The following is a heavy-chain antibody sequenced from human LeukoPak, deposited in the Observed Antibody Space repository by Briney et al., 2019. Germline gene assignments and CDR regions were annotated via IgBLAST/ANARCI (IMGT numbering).Heavy chain of an antibody. J-gene: IGHJ4*02. CDR2: IIPIFGTA. V-gene: IGHV1-69*13. Sequence: SVKVSCKASGGTFSSYAISWVRQAPGQGLEWMGGIIPIFGTANYAQKFQGRVTITADESTSTAYMELSSLRSEDTAVYYCTRGYCSSTSCYPPDYRGQGTLVTVSS. D-gene: IGHD2-2*01. CDR1: GGTFSSYA. CDR3: TRGYCSSTSCYPPDY.